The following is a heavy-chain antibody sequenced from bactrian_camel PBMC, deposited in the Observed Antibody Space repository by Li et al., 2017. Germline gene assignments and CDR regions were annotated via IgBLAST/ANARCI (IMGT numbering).Heavy chain of an antibody. D-gene: IGHD1*01. CDR3: AASGPIGGSWWYNY. J-gene: IGHJ4*01. Sequence: QVQLVESGGGSVQSGGSLKLSCAASTTVTSYWMGWFRQAPGKECEGVAAIDSVGTTKYADFVKGRFTISRDYAESTLYLHIDSLKPEDTALYYCAASGPIGGSWWYNYWGQGTQVTVS. V-gene: IGHV3S53*01. CDR1: TTVTSYW. CDR2: IDSVGTT.